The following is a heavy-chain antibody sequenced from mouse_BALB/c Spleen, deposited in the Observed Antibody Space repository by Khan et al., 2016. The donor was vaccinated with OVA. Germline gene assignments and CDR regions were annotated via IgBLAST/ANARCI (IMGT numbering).Heavy chain of an antibody. CDR1: GYTFTNYG. CDR3: ASGGYWYFDV. Sequence: QIQLVQSGPELKKPGETVKISCKASGYTFTNYGMNWVKQAPGKGLKWMGWINTYTGEPTYADDFKGRFAFSLETSASTAYLRINNLKNEDTATYFCASGGYWYFDVWGAGTTVTVSS. D-gene: IGHD1-1*02. J-gene: IGHJ1*01. CDR2: INTYTGEP. V-gene: IGHV9-3-1*01.